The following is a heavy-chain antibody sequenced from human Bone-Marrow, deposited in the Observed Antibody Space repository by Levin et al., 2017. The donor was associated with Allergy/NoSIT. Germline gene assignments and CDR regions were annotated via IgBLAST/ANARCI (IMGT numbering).Heavy chain of an antibody. Sequence: ESLKISCTVSGGSMSEYLWSWIRQSPGKGLEWIGNIQDSGITDYNPSLKSRVTLSVDTSKNQFSLTLTSVTAADTAVYYCARAKTIFGVEPWGQGTLVTVSS. CDR3: ARAKTIFGVEP. CDR1: GGSMSEYL. J-gene: IGHJ5*02. CDR2: IQDSGIT. D-gene: IGHD3-3*01. V-gene: IGHV4-59*01.